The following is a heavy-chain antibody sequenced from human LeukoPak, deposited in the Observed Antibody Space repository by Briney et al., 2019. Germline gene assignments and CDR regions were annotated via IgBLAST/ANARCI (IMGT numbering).Heavy chain of an antibody. Sequence: GGSLRLSCAASGFTLSSYAMSWVRQAPGKGLEWVSTITGSGSSTYYADSVKGRFTISRDKSMNTLFLQMSSLRAEDTAVYYCVKVSGMYSSSWPTDIWGQGTLVTVSS. CDR3: VKVSGMYSSSWPTDI. V-gene: IGHV3-23*01. CDR1: GFTLSSYA. J-gene: IGHJ4*02. CDR2: ITGSGSST. D-gene: IGHD6-13*01.